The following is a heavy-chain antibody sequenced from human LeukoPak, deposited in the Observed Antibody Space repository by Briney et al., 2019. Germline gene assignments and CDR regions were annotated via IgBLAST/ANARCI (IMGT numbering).Heavy chain of an antibody. V-gene: IGHV3-74*01. CDR1: GFTFSNYW. CDR3: ARAYCSGGSCYSCADY. J-gene: IGHJ4*02. CDR2: IKSDGNTT. D-gene: IGHD2-15*01. Sequence: GGSPRLSCAASGFTFSNYWMHWVRQVPGKGLVWVSRIKSDGNTTSYADSVKGRFTISRDNAKNTLYLQMNSLRAEDTAVYYCARAYCSGGSCYSCADYWGQGTLVTVSS.